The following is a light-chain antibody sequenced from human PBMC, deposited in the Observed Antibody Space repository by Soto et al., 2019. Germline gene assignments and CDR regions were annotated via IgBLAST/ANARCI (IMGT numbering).Light chain of an antibody. CDR1: QSVSSN. CDR3: QQYNNWPPLYT. V-gene: IGKV3-15*01. CDR2: GAS. J-gene: IGKJ2*01. Sequence: EIVMTQSPATLSVSPGERATLSCRASQSVSSNLAWYQRKPGQAPRLLIYGASTRATGIPARFSGSGSGTQFTLTISSLPSEDFAGYYCQQYNNWPPLYTFGQGTKLEIK.